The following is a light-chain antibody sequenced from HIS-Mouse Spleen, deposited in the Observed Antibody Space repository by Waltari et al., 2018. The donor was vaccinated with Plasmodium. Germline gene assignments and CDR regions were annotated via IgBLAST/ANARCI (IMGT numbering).Light chain of an antibody. CDR3: YSTDSSGNHRV. Sequence: SSQLTPPTSVSVSPGHTARITSPGDAFPNKYAYWYQQKSGQAPMLVIYEDSKRPSGIPERFSGSSSGTMATLTISGAQVEDEADYYCYSTDSSGNHRVFGGGTKLTVL. V-gene: IGLV3-10*01. CDR2: EDS. CDR1: AFPNKY. J-gene: IGLJ3*02.